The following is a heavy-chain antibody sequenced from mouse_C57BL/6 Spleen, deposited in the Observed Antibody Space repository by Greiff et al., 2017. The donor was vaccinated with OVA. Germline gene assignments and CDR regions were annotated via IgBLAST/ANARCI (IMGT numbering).Heavy chain of an antibody. CDR2: IYPGDGDT. V-gene: IGHV1-82*01. CDR1: GYAFSSSW. D-gene: IGHD2-1*01. CDR3: AREEEVYYGNNYYYAMDY. J-gene: IGHJ4*01. Sequence: QVQLQQSGPELVKPGASVKISCKASGYAFSSSWMNWVKQRPGKGLECIGRIYPGDGDTNYNGKFKGKATLTADKSSSTAYMQLSSLTSEDSAVYFCAREEEVYYGNNYYYAMDYWGQGTSVTVSS.